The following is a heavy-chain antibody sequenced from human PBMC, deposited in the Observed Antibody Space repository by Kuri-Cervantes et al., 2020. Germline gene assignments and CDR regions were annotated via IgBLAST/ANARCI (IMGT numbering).Heavy chain of an antibody. J-gene: IGHJ4*02. CDR2: IYYSGST. CDR3: ARGTDYDILTGYFLPYLDY. Sequence: SETLSLTCTVSGGPISSYYWSWIRQPPGKGLEWIGYIYYSGSTNYNPSLKSRVTISVDTSKNQFSLKLSSVTAADTAVYYCARGTDYDILTGYFLPYLDYWGQGTLVTVSS. V-gene: IGHV4-59*01. CDR1: GGPISSYY. D-gene: IGHD3-9*01.